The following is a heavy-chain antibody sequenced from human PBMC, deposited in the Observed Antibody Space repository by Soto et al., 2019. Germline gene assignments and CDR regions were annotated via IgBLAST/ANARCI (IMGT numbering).Heavy chain of an antibody. CDR3: AKHPPILVYTGLETGIFDY. D-gene: IGHD3-3*01. V-gene: IGHV3-23*01. J-gene: IGHJ4*02. Sequence: GGSLRLSCTVSGFTFSSYAMSWVRQAPGKGLEWVSAISASGGSIYYADSVKDRFTISRDNSKNTLYLQMNSLRAEDTAVYYCAKHPPILVYTGLETGIFDYWGQGTLVTVSA. CDR2: ISASGGSI. CDR1: GFTFSSYA.